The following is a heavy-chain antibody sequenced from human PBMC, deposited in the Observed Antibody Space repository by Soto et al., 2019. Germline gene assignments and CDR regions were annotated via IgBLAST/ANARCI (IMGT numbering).Heavy chain of an antibody. Sequence: QVRLKESGPGLVKPSGTLSLTCAVSGGSVESSSCWSWVRQAPGKGLEWIGEIYHSGTFNYNPSLASRVSVSGDKSTNQFSLNLNFVTAADTAVYYCVRSVPAATWDYNGMDVWGQGTTVTVSS. J-gene: IGHJ6*02. V-gene: IGHV4-4*02. D-gene: IGHD2-15*01. CDR2: IYHSGTF. CDR3: VRSVPAATWDYNGMDV. CDR1: GGSVESSSC.